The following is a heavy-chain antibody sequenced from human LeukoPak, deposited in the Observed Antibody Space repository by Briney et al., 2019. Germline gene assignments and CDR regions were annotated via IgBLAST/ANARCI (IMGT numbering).Heavy chain of an antibody. V-gene: IGHV4-39*01. J-gene: IGHJ4*02. Sequence: SETLSLTCTVSGGSISSSSYYWGWIRQPPGKGLEWIGSIYYSGSTYYNPSLKSRVTISVDTSKNQFSLKLSSVTAADTAVYYCAGLGKIVVGGLDYWGQGTLVTVSS. CDR2: IYYSGST. CDR1: GGSISSSSYY. CDR3: AGLGKIVVGGLDY. D-gene: IGHD3-22*01.